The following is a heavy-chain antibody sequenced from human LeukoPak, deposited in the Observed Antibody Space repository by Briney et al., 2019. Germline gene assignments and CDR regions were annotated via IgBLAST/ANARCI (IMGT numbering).Heavy chain of an antibody. V-gene: IGHV1-8*01. Sequence: ASVKVSCKASGYTFTSYDINWVRQATGQGLEWMGWMNPNSGNTGYAQKFQGRVTMTRNTSISTAYMELSSLRSEDTALYYCARGHSSSWPLSYYYYYYMDVWGKGTTVTVSS. J-gene: IGHJ6*03. CDR2: MNPNSGNT. CDR3: ARGHSSSWPLSYYYYYYMDV. D-gene: IGHD6-13*01. CDR1: GYTFTSYD.